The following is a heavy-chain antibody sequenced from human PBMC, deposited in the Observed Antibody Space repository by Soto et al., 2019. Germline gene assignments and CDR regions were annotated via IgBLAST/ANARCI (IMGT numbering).Heavy chain of an antibody. CDR1: GFTFTRYS. J-gene: IGHJ4*02. CDR2: ISSTTNYI. Sequence: PGGSLRLSCAASGFTFTRYSMNWVRQAPGKGLEWVSSISSTTNYIYYGDTMKGRFTTSRDNAKNSLYLEMNSLRDEDTAVYYCARESEDLTSNFDYWGQGTLVTVSS. CDR3: ARESEDLTSNFDY. V-gene: IGHV3-21*06.